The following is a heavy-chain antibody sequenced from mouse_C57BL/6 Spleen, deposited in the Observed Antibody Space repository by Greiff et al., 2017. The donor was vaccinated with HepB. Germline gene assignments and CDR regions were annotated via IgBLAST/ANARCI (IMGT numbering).Heavy chain of an antibody. J-gene: IGHJ3*01. V-gene: IGHV1-72*01. D-gene: IGHD2-4*01. Sequence: QVQLQQPGAELVKPGASVKLSCKASGYTFTSYWMHWVKQRPGRGLEWIGRIAPNSGGTKYNEKFKSKATLTVDKPSSTAYMQLSSLTSEYSAVYYCARGLDGGYDSDGDWFAYWGQGTLVTVSA. CDR3: ARGLDGGYDSDGDWFAY. CDR1: GYTFTSYW. CDR2: IAPNSGGT.